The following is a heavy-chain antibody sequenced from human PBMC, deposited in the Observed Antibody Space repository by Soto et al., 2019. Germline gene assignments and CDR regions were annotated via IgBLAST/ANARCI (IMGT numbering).Heavy chain of an antibody. J-gene: IGHJ5*02. CDR3: AREVGGDCSTTSCYAFAWFDP. Sequence: EVQLVESGGGLVQPGGSLRLSCAASGFTFSSYTMNWVRQAPGKGLEWGSYISGSSNTIYYADSVKGRFTISRDNDKNTLYLQMNILRAEDTAVYYCAREVGGDCSTTSCYAFAWFDPWGQGDLVTVSS. CDR2: ISGSSNTI. D-gene: IGHD2-2*01. V-gene: IGHV3-48*01. CDR1: GFTFSSYT.